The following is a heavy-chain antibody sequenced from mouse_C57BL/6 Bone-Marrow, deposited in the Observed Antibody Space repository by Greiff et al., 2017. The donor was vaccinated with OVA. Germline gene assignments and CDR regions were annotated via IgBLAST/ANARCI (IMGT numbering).Heavy chain of an antibody. CDR1: GFTFSSYA. J-gene: IGHJ2*01. CDR2: ISDGGSYT. CDR3: ARVYDYDGLHFDY. D-gene: IGHD2-4*01. V-gene: IGHV5-4*01. Sequence: EVQLVESGGGLVKPGGSLKLSCAASGFTFSSYAMSWVRQTPEKRLEWVATISDGGSYTYYPDNVKGRFTISRDNAKNNLYLQMSHLKSEDTAMYYCARVYDYDGLHFDYWGQGTTLTVSS.